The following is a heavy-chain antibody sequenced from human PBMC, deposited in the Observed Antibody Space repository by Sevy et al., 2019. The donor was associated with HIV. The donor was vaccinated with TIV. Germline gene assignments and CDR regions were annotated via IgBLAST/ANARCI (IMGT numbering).Heavy chain of an antibody. V-gene: IGHV4-59*13. D-gene: IGHD3-3*01. CDR3: ARSGFLEWAGSTRGPLNWFDP. J-gene: IGHJ5*02. CDR2: IYYSGST. Sequence: SETLSLTCSVSGGSMRNFYWSWIRQPPGKGLEWIGNIYYSGSTNYNPSLKSRVTMSVDTSKNQFSLKESCVTAADTAVYYCARSGFLEWAGSTRGPLNWFDPWGQGTLVTVSS. CDR1: GGSMRNFY.